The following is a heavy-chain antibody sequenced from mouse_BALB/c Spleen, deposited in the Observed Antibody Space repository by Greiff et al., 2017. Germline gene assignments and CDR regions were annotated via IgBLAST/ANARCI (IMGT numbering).Heavy chain of an antibody. V-gene: IGHV1-7*01. CDR1: GYTFTSYW. Sequence: LQESGAELAKPGASVKMSCKASGYTFTSYWMHWVKQRPGQGLEWIGYINPSTGYTEYNQKFKDKATLTADKSSSTAYMQLSSLTSEDSAVYYCARGGDPYYYAMDYWGQGTSVTVSS. CDR3: ARGGDPYYYAMDY. CDR2: INPSTGYT. J-gene: IGHJ4*01.